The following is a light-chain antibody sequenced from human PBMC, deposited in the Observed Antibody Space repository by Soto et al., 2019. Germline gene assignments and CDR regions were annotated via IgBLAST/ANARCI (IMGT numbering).Light chain of an antibody. CDR1: QSISTW. Sequence: DIQMTQSPSTLSASVGDRVTITCRASQSISTWLAWYQQKPGKAPKLLIYKASTLESGVPSRFTGSRSGTEFTLTISCLQPDDFATYSCQQYNSAPYTFGEGTKLEI. CDR2: KAS. J-gene: IGKJ2*01. V-gene: IGKV1-5*03. CDR3: QQYNSAPYT.